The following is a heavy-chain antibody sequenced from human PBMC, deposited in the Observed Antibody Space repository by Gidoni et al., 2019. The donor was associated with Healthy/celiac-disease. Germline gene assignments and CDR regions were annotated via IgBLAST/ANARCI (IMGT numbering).Heavy chain of an antibody. V-gene: IGHV1-2*02. CDR3: ARDLGYYGSGRPTGVYFDY. D-gene: IGHD3-10*01. J-gene: IGHJ4*02. CDR1: GYTFHGYY. Sequence: QVQLVQSGAEVKKPGASVKVSCKASGYTFHGYYMHWVRQAPGQGLEWMGWINPNSGGTNYAQKFQGRVTMTRDTSISTAYMELSRLRSDDTAVYYCARDLGYYGSGRPTGVYFDYWGQGTLVTVSS. CDR2: INPNSGGT.